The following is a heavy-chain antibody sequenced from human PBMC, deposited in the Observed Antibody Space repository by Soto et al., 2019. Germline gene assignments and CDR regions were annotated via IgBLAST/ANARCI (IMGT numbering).Heavy chain of an antibody. CDR3: SRDEGYCSSTSCYVLDY. Sequence: QVQLVQSGAEVKKPGSSVKVSCKASGGTFSIYTISWVRQAPGQGLEWMGRIIPILAIANYAQKFQGRVTINTKKSTSTAYMELTSLRAEDTAVYYCSRDEGYCSSTSCYVLDYWGQGTLVTVSS. CDR1: GGTFSIYT. J-gene: IGHJ4*02. CDR2: IIPILAIA. D-gene: IGHD2-2*01. V-gene: IGHV1-69*08.